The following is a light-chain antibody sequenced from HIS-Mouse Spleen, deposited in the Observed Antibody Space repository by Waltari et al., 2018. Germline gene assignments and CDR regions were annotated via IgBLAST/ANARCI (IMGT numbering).Light chain of an antibody. CDR2: EDS. CDR1: ALPKKQ. V-gene: IGLV3-10*01. J-gene: IGLJ2*01. CDR3: YSTDSSGNHRV. Sequence: SYELTQPPSVSVSPGQTARNTCPGNALPKKQPYWYQQKSGQAPVLVIYEDSKRPSGIPERFSGSSSGTMATLTISGAQVEDEADYYCYSTDSSGNHRVFGGGTKLTVL.